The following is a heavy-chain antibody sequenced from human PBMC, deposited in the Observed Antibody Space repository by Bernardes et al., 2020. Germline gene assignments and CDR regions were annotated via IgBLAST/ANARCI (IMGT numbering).Heavy chain of an antibody. J-gene: IGHJ4*02. D-gene: IGHD4-17*01. V-gene: IGHV4-31*03. CDR2: IYYSGST. CDR3: ARFREDYGDFRRGFDY. Sequence: SETLSLTCTVSGGSISSGGYYRSWHRQHPGKGLEWIGYIYYSGSTYYNPSLKSRVTISVDTSKNQFSLKLSSVTAADTAVYYCARFREDYGDFRRGFDYWGQGTLVTVSS. CDR1: GGSISSGGYY.